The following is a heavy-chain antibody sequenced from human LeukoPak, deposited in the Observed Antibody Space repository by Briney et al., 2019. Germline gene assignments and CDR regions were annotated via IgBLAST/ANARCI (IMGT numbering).Heavy chain of an antibody. Sequence: PGGSLRLSCAASGFTFSSYSMNWVRQAPGKGLEWVSSISSSSSYIYYADSVKGRFTISRDNAKNSLYLQMNSLRAEDTAVYYCARGGGELLWSIGEGINYFDYWGQGTLVTVSS. CDR2: ISSSSSYI. CDR1: GFTFSSYS. CDR3: ARGGGELLWSIGEGINYFDY. D-gene: IGHD1-26*01. J-gene: IGHJ4*02. V-gene: IGHV3-21*01.